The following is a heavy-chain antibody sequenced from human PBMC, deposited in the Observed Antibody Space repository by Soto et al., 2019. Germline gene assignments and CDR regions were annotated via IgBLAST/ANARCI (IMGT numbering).Heavy chain of an antibody. V-gene: IGHV1-2*02. CDR3: ATAFPEGSSWARDDAFDI. Sequence: ASVKVSCKASGYTFTGYYMHWVRQAPGQGLEWMGWINPNSGGTNYAQKFQGRVTMTRDTSISTAYMELSRLRSDDTAVYYCATAFPEGSSWARDDAFDIWGQGTMVTVS. CDR2: INPNSGGT. CDR1: GYTFTGYY. J-gene: IGHJ3*02. D-gene: IGHD6-13*01.